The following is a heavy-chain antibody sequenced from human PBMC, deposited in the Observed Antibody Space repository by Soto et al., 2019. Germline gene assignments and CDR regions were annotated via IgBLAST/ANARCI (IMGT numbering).Heavy chain of an antibody. V-gene: IGHV3-30*18. J-gene: IGHJ6*02. CDR2: ISYDGRNK. Sequence: QMQLVESGGGVVQPGRSLRVSCEASGFIFSTYGMHWVRQAPGKGLEWVAVISYDGRNKYYAESVRGRFTISRDNSKKTLHLQMNSLRGEETAVYYCAKDTATAITSYYFYGMDVWGQGTTVTVSS. CDR3: AKDTATAITSYYFYGMDV. D-gene: IGHD5-12*01. CDR1: GFIFSTYG.